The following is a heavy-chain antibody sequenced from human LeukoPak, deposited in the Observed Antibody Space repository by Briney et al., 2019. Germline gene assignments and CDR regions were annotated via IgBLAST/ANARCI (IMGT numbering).Heavy chain of an antibody. CDR1: GYSISSGYY. V-gene: IGHV4-38-2*02. D-gene: IGHD4-17*01. CDR2: IYHSGST. CDR3: ARDGYGDYGPHCYYMDV. Sequence: SETLSLTCTVSGYSISSGYYWGWIRHPPGKGLEWIGSIYHSGSTNYKPSLKGRVTISVDTSKNQFSLKLSSVTAAGTAVYYCARDGYGDYGPHCYYMDVWGKGTTVTVSS. J-gene: IGHJ6*03.